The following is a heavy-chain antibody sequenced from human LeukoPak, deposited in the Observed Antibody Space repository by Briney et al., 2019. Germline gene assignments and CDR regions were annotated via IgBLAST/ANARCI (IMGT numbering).Heavy chain of an antibody. D-gene: IGHD3-10*01. J-gene: IGHJ4*02. CDR2: ISSSSSTI. Sequence: GGSLRLSCAASGFTFSSYSMNWVRQAPGKGLEWVSYISSSSSTIFYADSVKGRFTISRDNANNSLYLQMNSLRDEDTAVYYCARGIYGSGTYYPYNYWGQGTLVTVSS. V-gene: IGHV3-48*02. CDR1: GFTFSSYS. CDR3: ARGIYGSGTYYPYNY.